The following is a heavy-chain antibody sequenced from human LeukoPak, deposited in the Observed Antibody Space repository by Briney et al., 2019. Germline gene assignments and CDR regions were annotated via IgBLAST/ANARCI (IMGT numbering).Heavy chain of an antibody. CDR1: GFTFSGHY. CDR2: ISSSSSTL. CDR3: ASQNYGSGSPPWGHHAFDI. V-gene: IGHV3-11*01. J-gene: IGHJ3*02. D-gene: IGHD3-10*01. Sequence: PGGSLRLSCAASGFTFSGHYMSWIRQAPGKGLEWVSYISSSSSTLYYADSVKGRFTISRDNAKNSLYLQMNSLRAEDTAVYYCASQNYGSGSPPWGHHAFDIWGLGTMVTVSS.